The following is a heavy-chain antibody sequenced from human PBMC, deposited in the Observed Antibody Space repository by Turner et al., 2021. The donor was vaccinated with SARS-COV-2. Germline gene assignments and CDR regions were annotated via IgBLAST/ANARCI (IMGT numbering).Heavy chain of an antibody. D-gene: IGHD2-21*01. CDR2: IRSKPYGGTT. J-gene: IGHJ6*02. CDR1: GFTFGVYA. Sequence: EVQLVESGGGLVQPGRSLRLSCTASGFTFGVYAMSWVRQAPGKGLEWVGFIRSKPYGGTTEYAASVKGRFTISRDDSKSIAYLQMNSLKTEDTAVYYCTRDYLALLFGEHYYYGMDVWGQGTTVTVSS. CDR3: TRDYLALLFGEHYYYGMDV. V-gene: IGHV3-49*04.